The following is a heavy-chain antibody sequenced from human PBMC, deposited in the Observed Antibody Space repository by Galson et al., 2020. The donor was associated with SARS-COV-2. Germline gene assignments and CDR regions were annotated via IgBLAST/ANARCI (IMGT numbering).Heavy chain of an antibody. J-gene: IGHJ4*02. V-gene: IGHV3-30*04. Sequence: GESLKISCAASGFTFSSYAMHWVRQAPGKGLEWVAVISYDGSNKYYADSVKGRFTISRDNSKNTLYLQMNSLRAEDTAVYYCARESVTYYDILTGYPYYFDYWGQGTLVTVSS. CDR2: ISYDGSNK. D-gene: IGHD3-9*01. CDR3: ARESVTYYDILTGYPYYFDY. CDR1: GFTFSSYA.